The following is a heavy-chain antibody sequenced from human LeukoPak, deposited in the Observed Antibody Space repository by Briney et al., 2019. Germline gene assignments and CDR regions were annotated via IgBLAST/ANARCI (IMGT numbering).Heavy chain of an antibody. CDR1: GFTFDDYA. CDR2: ISWDGGST. D-gene: IGHD6-19*01. Sequence: PGGSLRLSCAASGFTFDDYAMHWVRQAPGKGLEWVSLISWDGGSTYYADSVKGRFTISRDNAKNTLYLQMNSLRAEDTAVYYCARDAIRRDTIAVAQNWFDPRGQGTLVTVSS. J-gene: IGHJ5*02. V-gene: IGHV3-43D*03. CDR3: ARDAIRRDTIAVAQNWFDP.